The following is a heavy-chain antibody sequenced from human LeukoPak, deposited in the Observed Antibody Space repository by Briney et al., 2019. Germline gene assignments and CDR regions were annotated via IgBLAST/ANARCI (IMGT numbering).Heavy chain of an antibody. CDR1: GGSISSGSYY. J-gene: IGHJ6*03. CDR3: ARGGYDFWSGHYWGRPYYYYYMDV. V-gene: IGHV4-61*02. D-gene: IGHD3-3*01. Sequence: PSQTLSLTCTVSGGSISSGSYYWSWIRQPAGKGLEWIERIYTSGSTNYNPSLKSRVTISVDTSKNQFSLKLSSVTAADTAVYYCARGGYDFWSGHYWGRPYYYYYMDVWGKGTTVTVSS. CDR2: IYTSGST.